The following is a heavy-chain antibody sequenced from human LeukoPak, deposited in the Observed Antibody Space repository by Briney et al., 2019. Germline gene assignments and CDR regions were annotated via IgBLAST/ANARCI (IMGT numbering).Heavy chain of an antibody. CDR1: GGTFSSYA. J-gene: IGHJ6*03. D-gene: IGHD2-21*01. Sequence: GASVKVSCKASGGTFSSYAISWVRQAPGQGLEWMGGIIPIFGTANYAQKFQGRVTITADESTSTAYMELSSLRSEDTAVYYCARDRTNCGGDCVGRGYYYYYYMDVWGKGTTVTVSS. V-gene: IGHV1-69*13. CDR3: ARDRTNCGGDCVGRGYYYYYYMDV. CDR2: IIPIFGTA.